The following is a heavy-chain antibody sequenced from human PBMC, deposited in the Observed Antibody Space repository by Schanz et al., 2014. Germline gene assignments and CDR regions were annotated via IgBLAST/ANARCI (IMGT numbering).Heavy chain of an antibody. J-gene: IGHJ4*02. V-gene: IGHV1-3*04. CDR3: ARPRFDYGEVDY. CDR1: EYSFTSYS. Sequence: QVQLVQSGAEVKKPGASVKVSCKASEYSFTSYSMHWVRQAPGQSLEWMGWINTANGNAKYSANCQARVTIARDTSATTAYMELTNLRSEDAAVYYCARPRFDYGEVDYWGQGTLVTVSS. CDR2: INTANGNA. D-gene: IGHD4-17*01.